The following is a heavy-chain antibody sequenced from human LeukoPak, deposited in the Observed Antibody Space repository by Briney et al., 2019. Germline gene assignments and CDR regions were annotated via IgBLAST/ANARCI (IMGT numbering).Heavy chain of an antibody. Sequence: GASVTVSCKASGYTFTGYYMHWVRQAPGQGLEWMGWINPNSGGTNYAQKFQGRVTMTRDTSISTAYMELSRLRSDDTAVYYCARVSGPDCSGGSCYSLYYFDYWGQGTLVTVSS. V-gene: IGHV1-2*02. CDR3: ARVSGPDCSGGSCYSLYYFDY. J-gene: IGHJ4*02. CDR2: INPNSGGT. CDR1: GYTFTGYY. D-gene: IGHD2-15*01.